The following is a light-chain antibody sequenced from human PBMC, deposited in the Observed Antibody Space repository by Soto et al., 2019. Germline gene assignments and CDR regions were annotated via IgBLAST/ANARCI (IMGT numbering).Light chain of an antibody. CDR2: ETS. CDR1: QDIRNC. CDR3: QQYDNLYT. Sequence: DIEMTQSPSSLSASMGDRVTITCQASQDIRNCLNWYQQKPGKGPKLLIYETSNVETGVPPRFSGSGSGTDFTFTISSLQPEDVETYYCQQYDNLYTFGQGTKLEIK. V-gene: IGKV1-33*01. J-gene: IGKJ2*01.